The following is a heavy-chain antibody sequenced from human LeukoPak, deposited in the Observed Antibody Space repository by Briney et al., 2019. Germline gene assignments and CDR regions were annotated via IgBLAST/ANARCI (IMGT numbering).Heavy chain of an antibody. V-gene: IGHV4-38-2*02. CDR1: GYSISSGYY. J-gene: IGHJ4*02. Sequence: SETLSLTCTVSGYSISSGYYWGWIRQPPGKGLEWIGSIYHSGSTYYNPSLKSRVTISVDTSKNQFSLKLSSVTAADTAVYYCARDPPYGDYSDYWGQGTLVTVSS. D-gene: IGHD4-17*01. CDR3: ARDPPYGDYSDY. CDR2: IYHSGST.